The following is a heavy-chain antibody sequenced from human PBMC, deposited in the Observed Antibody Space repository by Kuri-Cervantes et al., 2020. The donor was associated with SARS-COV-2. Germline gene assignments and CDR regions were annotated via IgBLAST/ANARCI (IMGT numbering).Heavy chain of an antibody. D-gene: IGHD6-13*01. CDR3: ARESAAGTPYFDY. J-gene: IGHJ4*02. CDR2: IYHSGST. Sequence: SETLSLTCAVSGYSISSGHYWGWIRQPPGKGLEWIGSIYHSGSTYYNPSLKSRVTISVDTSKNQFSLKLSSVTAADTAVYYCARESAAGTPYFDYWGQGTLVTVSS. V-gene: IGHV4-38-2*02. CDR1: GYSISSGHY.